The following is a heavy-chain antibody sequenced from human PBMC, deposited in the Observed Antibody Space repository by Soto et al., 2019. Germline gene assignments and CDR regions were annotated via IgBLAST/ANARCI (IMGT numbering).Heavy chain of an antibody. V-gene: IGHV3-33*01. CDR3: ASSTRPYGGNPDY. D-gene: IGHD4-17*01. CDR2: IWYDGSNK. Sequence: HPGGSLRLSCAASGFTFSSYGMHWVRQAPGKGLEWVAVIWYDGSNKYYADSVKGRFTISRDNSKNTLYLQMNSLRAEDTAVYYCASSTRPYGGNPDYWGQGTLVTVSS. J-gene: IGHJ4*02. CDR1: GFTFSSYG.